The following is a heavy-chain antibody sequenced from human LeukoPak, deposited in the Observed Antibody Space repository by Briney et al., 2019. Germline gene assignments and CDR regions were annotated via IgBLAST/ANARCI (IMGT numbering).Heavy chain of an antibody. CDR2: ISGSGGST. CDR3: AKEDYDILTGYYWGGGVGMDV. CDR1: GFTFSSYA. Sequence: GGSLRLSCAASGFTFSSYAMSWVRQAQGKGLEWVSAISGSGGSTYYADSVKGRFTISRDNSKSTLYLQMNSLRAEDTAVYYCAKEDYDILTGYYWGGGVGMDVWGQGTTVTVSS. V-gene: IGHV3-23*01. D-gene: IGHD3-9*01. J-gene: IGHJ6*02.